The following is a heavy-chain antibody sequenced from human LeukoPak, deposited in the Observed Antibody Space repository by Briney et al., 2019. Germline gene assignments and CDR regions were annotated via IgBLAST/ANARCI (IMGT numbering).Heavy chain of an antibody. J-gene: IGHJ4*02. CDR3: AKTTTGYSSGRFPGWPVDY. V-gene: IGHV3-23*01. Sequence: GGSLRLSCAASGFTFSSYAMYWVRQAPGKGLEWVSGIFGSGSTHYADSVKGRFTISRDNSKYTVYLQMNSLRAEDTAVYYCAKTTTGYSSGRFPGWPVDYWGQGTLVTVSS. CDR1: GFTFSSYA. CDR2: IFGSGST. D-gene: IGHD6-19*01.